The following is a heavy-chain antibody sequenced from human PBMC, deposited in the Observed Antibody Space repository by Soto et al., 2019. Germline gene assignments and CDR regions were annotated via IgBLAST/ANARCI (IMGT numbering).Heavy chain of an antibody. Sequence: WETLSLTCAVYGGSFSGYYWSWIRQPPGKGLEWIGEINHSGSTNYNPSLKSRVTISVDTSKNQFSLKLSSVTAADTAVYYCARVNRVGGWSNYYYYYGMDVWGQGATVTVSS. CDR3: ARVNRVGGWSNYYYYYGMDV. V-gene: IGHV4-34*01. J-gene: IGHJ6*02. CDR2: INHSGST. CDR1: GGSFSGYY. D-gene: IGHD6-19*01.